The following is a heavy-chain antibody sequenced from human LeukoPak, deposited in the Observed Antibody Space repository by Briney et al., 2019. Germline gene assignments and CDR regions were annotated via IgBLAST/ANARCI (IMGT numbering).Heavy chain of an antibody. CDR2: ISAYNGNT. D-gene: IGHD3-3*01. CDR1: GYIFTSYF. V-gene: IGHV1-18*01. J-gene: IGHJ4*02. Sequence: ASVKVSCKTSGYIFTSYFINWVRQAPGQGLEWMGWISAYNGNTNYAQKFQGRVTMTTDTSTTAYMELRSLRTDVTAVYYCARGDYYDFQNGHLDHWGQGTLLTVSS. CDR3: ARGDYYDFQNGHLDH.